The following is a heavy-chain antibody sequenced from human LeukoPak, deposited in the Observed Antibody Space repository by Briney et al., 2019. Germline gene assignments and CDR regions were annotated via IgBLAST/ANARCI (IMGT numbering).Heavy chain of an antibody. V-gene: IGHV3-13*01. D-gene: IGHD6-13*01. CDR3: ARDLYSSSWYEYFDY. J-gene: IGHJ4*02. Sequence: QAGGSLRLSCAASGFTFSSYDMHWVRHATGKGLEWVSAIGTAGDTYYPGSVKGRFTISRENAKNSLYLQMNSLRAGDTAVYYCARDLYSSSWYEYFDYWGQGTLVTVSS. CDR2: IGTAGDT. CDR1: GFTFSSYD.